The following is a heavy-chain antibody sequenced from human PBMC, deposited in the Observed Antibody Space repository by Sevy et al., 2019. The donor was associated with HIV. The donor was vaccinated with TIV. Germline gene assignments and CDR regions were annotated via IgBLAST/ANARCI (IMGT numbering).Heavy chain of an antibody. Sequence: SGPTLVNPTQTLTLTCTFSGFSLTTSGVGVGWIRQPPGKALEWLALIYWDDDKRYSPSLKTRLTITKDTSKNQVVLTMTNLDPVDTATYYFAHSPAYSVAFDYWGQGTLVTVSS. V-gene: IGHV2-5*02. D-gene: IGHD2-15*01. CDR2: IYWDDDK. CDR3: AHSPAYSVAFDY. CDR1: GFSLTTSGVG. J-gene: IGHJ4*02.